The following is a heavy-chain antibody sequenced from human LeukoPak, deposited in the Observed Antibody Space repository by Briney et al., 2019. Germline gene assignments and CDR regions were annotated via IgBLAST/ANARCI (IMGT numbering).Heavy chain of an antibody. CDR1: GGSISSCDYY. V-gene: IGHV4-30-4*01. CDR3: ASGTFYGYYDY. CDR2: IYYSGST. Sequence: SQTLSLTCTVSGGSISSCDYYWSWIRQPPGKGLEWIGYIYYSGSTYYNPSLKSRVTISVDTSKNQFSLKLSSVTAADTAVYYWASGTFYGYYDYLGQGTLVNVSS. J-gene: IGHJ4*02. D-gene: IGHD4-17*01.